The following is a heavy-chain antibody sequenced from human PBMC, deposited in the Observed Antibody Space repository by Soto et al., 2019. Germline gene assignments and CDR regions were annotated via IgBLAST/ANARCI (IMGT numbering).Heavy chain of an antibody. V-gene: IGHV3-33*01. Sequence: GSLRLSCAASGFTFSSYGMHWVRQAPGKGLEWVAVIWYDGSNKYYADSVKGRFTISRDNSKNTLYLQMNSLRAEDTAVYYCARAGAAAGILLYYYYYYGMDVWGQGTTVTVSS. CDR2: IWYDGSNK. CDR3: ARAGAAAGILLYYYYYYGMDV. D-gene: IGHD6-13*01. J-gene: IGHJ6*02. CDR1: GFTFSSYG.